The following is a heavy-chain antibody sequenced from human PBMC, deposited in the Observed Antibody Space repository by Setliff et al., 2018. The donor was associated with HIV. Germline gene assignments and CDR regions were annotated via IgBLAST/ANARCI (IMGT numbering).Heavy chain of an antibody. CDR2: IYHTGRT. Sequence: SETLSLTCTVSGASISSSSYYWTWIRQPPGKGLEWTGSIYHTGRTYYNRSLESRLTISIDTSKNQFSLNVRSVTAADTAVYFCAKSSPSIGYISDHWGQGTLVTVSS. CDR3: AKSSPSIGYISDH. CDR1: GASISSSSYY. J-gene: IGHJ4*02. V-gene: IGHV4-39*07. D-gene: IGHD5-12*01.